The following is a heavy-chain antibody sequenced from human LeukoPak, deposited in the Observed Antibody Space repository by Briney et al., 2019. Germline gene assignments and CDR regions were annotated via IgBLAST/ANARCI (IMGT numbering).Heavy chain of an antibody. V-gene: IGHV3-43D*04. J-gene: IGHJ4*02. CDR3: ASGRDGYNSGPDY. D-gene: IGHD5-24*01. CDR2: ISWDGGST. CDR1: GFTFDDYT. Sequence: QPGGSLRLSCAASGFTFDDYTMHWVRHAPGKGLEWVSLISWDGGSTYYADSVKGRFTISRDNSKNSLYLQMNSLRAEDTALYYCASGRDGYNSGPDYWGQGTLVTVSS.